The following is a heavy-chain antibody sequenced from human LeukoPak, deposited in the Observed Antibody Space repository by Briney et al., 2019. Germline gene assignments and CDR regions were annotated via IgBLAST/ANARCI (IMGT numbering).Heavy chain of an antibody. J-gene: IGHJ6*02. D-gene: IGHD2-15*01. CDR1: GGSISSSSCY. CDR3: ARRCKCSGGNCYSYYYYAMDV. V-gene: IGHV4-39*01. Sequence: LETLSLTCTVSGGSISSSSCYWGWIRQPPGKGLEWIGSISYSGSTYYNPSLKSRVTISVGTSKNQFSLKLSSVTAADTAVYYCARRCKCSGGNCYSYYYYAMDVWGQGTTVTVSS. CDR2: ISYSGST.